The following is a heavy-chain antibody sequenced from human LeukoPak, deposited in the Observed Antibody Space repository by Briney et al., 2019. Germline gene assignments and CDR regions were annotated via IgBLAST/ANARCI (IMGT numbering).Heavy chain of an antibody. CDR2: INSDGSST. D-gene: IGHD3-10*01. CDR1: GFTFSSYW. V-gene: IGHV3-74*01. CDR3: ARDKKSGESSEIDY. J-gene: IGHJ4*02. Sequence: GGSLRLSCAASGFTFSSYWMHWVRPAPGKGLVWVSRINSDGSSTSYADSVKGRFTVSRDNAKNTLNLQMNSLRAEDTAVYYCARDKKSGESSEIDYWGQGTLVTVSS.